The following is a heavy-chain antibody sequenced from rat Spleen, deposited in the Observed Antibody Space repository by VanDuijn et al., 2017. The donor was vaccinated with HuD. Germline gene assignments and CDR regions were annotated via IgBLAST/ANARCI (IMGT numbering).Heavy chain of an antibody. CDR3: VRQGYLRDWYFDF. CDR2: ISYDGTAT. J-gene: IGHJ1*01. CDR1: GFTFSDHA. D-gene: IGHD2-7*01. Sequence: EVQLVESGGRLVQPGNSLKLSCAASGFTFSDHAMAWVRQTPTKGLEWVASISYDGTATYYRDSVKGRFTLSRDNAKSTLYLQMDSLRSEDMATYYCVRQGYLRDWYFDFWGPGTMVTVSS. V-gene: IGHV5-17*01.